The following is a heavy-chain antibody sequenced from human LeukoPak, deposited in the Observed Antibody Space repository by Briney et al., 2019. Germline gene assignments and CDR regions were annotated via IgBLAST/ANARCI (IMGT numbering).Heavy chain of an antibody. CDR1: GDSLSIPQYY. CDR3: AGHVTPPYTNYGAY. V-gene: IGHV4-39*01. CDR2: VYYGGSL. D-gene: IGHD4-17*01. Sequence: SETLSLTCTVAGDSLSIPQYYWGWIRQPPGTGLEWIGSVYYGGSLFYNPSLKSRVTLSVDTSKNQFSLKLSSVTAADTAVYYCAGHVTPPYTNYGAYWGQGTLVTVSS. J-gene: IGHJ4*02.